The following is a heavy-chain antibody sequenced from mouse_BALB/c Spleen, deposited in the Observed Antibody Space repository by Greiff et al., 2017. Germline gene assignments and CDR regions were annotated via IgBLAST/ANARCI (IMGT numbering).Heavy chain of an antibody. CDR3: ASGHYYGSSSYAMDY. CDR1: GYTFTSYV. Sequence: EVQLQQSGPELVKPGASVKMSCKASGYTFTSYVMHWVKQKPGQGLEWIGYINPYNDGTKYNEKFKGKATLTSDKSSSTAYMELSSLTSEDSAVYYCASGHYYGSSSYAMDYWGQGTSVTVSS. CDR2: INPYNDGT. D-gene: IGHD1-1*01. V-gene: IGHV1-14*01. J-gene: IGHJ4*01.